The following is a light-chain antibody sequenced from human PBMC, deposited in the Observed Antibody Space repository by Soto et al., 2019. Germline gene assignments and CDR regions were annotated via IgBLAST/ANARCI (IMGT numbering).Light chain of an antibody. CDR3: QQYNNWPPLT. Sequence: EIVMTQSPATLSVSPGERATLSCRASQSVSSNLAWYQQKPGQAPRLLIYAASTRATGIPARFSGSGSGTEFTLTISSLQSEDFAVYYCQQYNNWPPLTFGGGTKMELK. V-gene: IGKV3-15*01. J-gene: IGKJ4*01. CDR1: QSVSSN. CDR2: AAS.